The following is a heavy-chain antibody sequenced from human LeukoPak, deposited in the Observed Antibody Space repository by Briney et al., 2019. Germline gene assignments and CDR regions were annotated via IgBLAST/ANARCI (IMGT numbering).Heavy chain of an antibody. CDR2: ISSNGGST. V-gene: IGHV3-64D*06. CDR1: GFTFSSYA. D-gene: IGHD5-18*01. CDR3: VKSADDSYGPTFDY. J-gene: IGHJ4*02. Sequence: PGGSLRLSCSASGFTFSSYAMHWVRQAPGKGLEYVSAISSNGGSTYYADSVEGRFTISRDNSKNTLYLQMSSLRAEDTAVYYCVKSADDSYGPTFDYWGQGTLVTVPS.